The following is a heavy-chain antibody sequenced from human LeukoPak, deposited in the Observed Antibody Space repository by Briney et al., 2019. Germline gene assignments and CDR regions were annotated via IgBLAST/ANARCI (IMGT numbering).Heavy chain of an antibody. CDR2: INHSGST. CDR3: AGGLVFSYSSSSGVRFDY. D-gene: IGHD6-6*01. CDR1: GGSFSGYY. J-gene: IGHJ4*02. Sequence: SETLSLTCAVYGGSFSGYYWSWIRQPPGKGLEWIGEINHSGSTNYNPSLKSRVTISVDTSKNQFSLKLSSVTAADTAVYYCAGGLVFSYSSSSGVRFDYWGQGTLVTVSS. V-gene: IGHV4-34*01.